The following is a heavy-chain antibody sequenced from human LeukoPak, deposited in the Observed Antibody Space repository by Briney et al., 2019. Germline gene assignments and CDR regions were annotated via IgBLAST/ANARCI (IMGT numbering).Heavy chain of an antibody. J-gene: IGHJ4*02. V-gene: IGHV3-23*01. D-gene: IGHD3-22*01. CDR2: ISGSGGST. CDR1: GFTFSSYA. CDR3: AKDRRYYDSSGYYSYYFDY. Sequence: GGSLRLSCAASGFTFSSYAMSWVRQAPGKGLEWVSAISGSGGSTYYAGSVKGRFTISRDNSKNTLYLQMNSLRAEDTAVYYCAKDRRYYDSSGYYSYYFDYWGQGTLVTVSS.